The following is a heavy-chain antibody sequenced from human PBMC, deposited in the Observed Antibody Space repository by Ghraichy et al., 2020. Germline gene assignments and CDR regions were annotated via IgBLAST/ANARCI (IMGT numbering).Heavy chain of an antibody. V-gene: IGHV3-30*03. D-gene: IGHD1-1*01. CDR1: GFTFSSHG. J-gene: IGHJ4*02. CDR3: ARWVHERDVDY. CDR2: ISHNGENK. Sequence: GGSLSLSCAVSGFTFSSHGFHWVRQAPGKGLEWVAVISHNGENKDYAASVKGRFTISGDNSKNTLWLQMDNLRTEDTGVNFCARWVHERDVDYWGQGALVTVSS.